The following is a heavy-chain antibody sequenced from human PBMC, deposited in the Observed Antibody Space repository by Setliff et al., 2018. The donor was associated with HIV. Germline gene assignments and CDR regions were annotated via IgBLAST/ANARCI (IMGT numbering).Heavy chain of an antibody. CDR2: IYPNTGGT. V-gene: IGHV1-2*02. CDR3: ARSTTAD. D-gene: IGHD4-17*01. J-gene: IGHJ4*02. CDR1: GYTFTSYA. Sequence: GASVKVSCKASGYTFTSYAMHWVRQAPGQRLEWMGWIYPNTGGTNYAQKFQGRVTMTRDTSISTAYMELSRLRSDDTALYYCARSTTADWGQGTMVTVSS.